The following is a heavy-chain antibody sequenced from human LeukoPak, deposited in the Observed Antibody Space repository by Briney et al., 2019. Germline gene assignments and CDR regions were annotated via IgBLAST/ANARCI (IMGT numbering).Heavy chain of an antibody. V-gene: IGHV3-43*01. Sequence: GGTLRLSCAVSGFTFEDYTMQGVRQASTRGWEGGFVKSWDGGSTYYTDSVKGRFTIYGDDRKNCLHLEVNAVIAEDAPVFYCAEDYDSSPNDWGQGTLVTVSS. J-gene: IGHJ4*02. CDR2: KSWDGGST. D-gene: IGHD3-22*01. CDR1: GFTFEDYT. CDR3: AEDYDSSPND.